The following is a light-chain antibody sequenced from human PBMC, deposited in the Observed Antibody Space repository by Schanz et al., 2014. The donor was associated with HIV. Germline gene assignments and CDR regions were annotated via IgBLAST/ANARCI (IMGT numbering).Light chain of an antibody. V-gene: IGKV3-15*01. CDR3: QQRSNWPPHT. CDR2: GAS. J-gene: IGKJ5*01. Sequence: EIVMTQSPGTLSVSPGERATLSCRASQTVSNNLAWYQQKPGQAPRLLIYGASTRVTGIPARFSGSGSGTDFTLTISSLQAEDVAVYYCQQRSNWPPHTFGQGTRLEIK. CDR1: QTVSNN.